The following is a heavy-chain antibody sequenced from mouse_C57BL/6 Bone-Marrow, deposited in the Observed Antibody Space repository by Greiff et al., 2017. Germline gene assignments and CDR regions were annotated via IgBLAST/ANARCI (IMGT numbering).Heavy chain of an antibody. D-gene: IGHD2-2*01. CDR2: INPYNGDT. CDR1: GYSFTGYF. J-gene: IGHJ4*01. V-gene: IGHV1-37*01. Sequence: EVQVVESGPELVKPGASVKISCKASGYSFTGYFMNWVKQSHGKSLEWIGRINPYNGDTFYNQKFKGKATLTVDKSSSTAHMELLSLTSEDFAVYYCARSPYGYDPHYYAMDYWGQGTSVTVSS. CDR3: ARSPYGYDPHYYAMDY.